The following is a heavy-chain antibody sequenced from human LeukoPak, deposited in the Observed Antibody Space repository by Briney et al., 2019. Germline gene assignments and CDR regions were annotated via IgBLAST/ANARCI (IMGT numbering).Heavy chain of an antibody. V-gene: IGHV4-34*01. D-gene: IGHD1/OR15-1a*01. CDR2: INDSGSS. J-gene: IGHJ6*03. CDR1: GGSFGGYY. CDR3: ARRTQYYYYYYMDV. Sequence: SETLSLTCAVYGGSFGGYYWSWIRQPPGKGLEWIGEINDSGSSNYIPSLKSRVTISVDRSKNQFSLWLSSVTAADTAMYYCARRTQYYYYYYMDVWGKGTTVTVSS.